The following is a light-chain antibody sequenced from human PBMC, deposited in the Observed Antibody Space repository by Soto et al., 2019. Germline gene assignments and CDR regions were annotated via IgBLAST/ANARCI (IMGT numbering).Light chain of an antibody. J-gene: IGKJ4*01. CDR2: GAS. Sequence: EIVLTQSPGTLSLSPGERATLSCRASQSVSSNYLAWYQQKPGQAPRLLIYGASSRATGIPDRFSGSGSGTDFTLTIGRLEPEDFAVYYCQQYVTSLSFGGGTKVDIK. CDR1: QSVSSNY. V-gene: IGKV3-20*01. CDR3: QQYVTSLS.